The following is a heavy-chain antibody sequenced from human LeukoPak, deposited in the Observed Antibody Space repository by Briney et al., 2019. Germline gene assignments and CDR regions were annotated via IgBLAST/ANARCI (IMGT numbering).Heavy chain of an antibody. CDR1: GFTFSSYA. D-gene: IGHD3-10*01. CDR2: INGNGGST. V-gene: IGHV3-23*01. J-gene: IGHJ5*02. CDR3: TKAPPGKFDP. Sequence: GGSLRLSCAASGFTFSSYAMSWVRQAPGKGLEWVSAINGNGGSTYYADSVKGRFTISRDNSKNTLYLQMNSLRAEDTAMYYCTKAPPGKFDPWGQGTLVTVSS.